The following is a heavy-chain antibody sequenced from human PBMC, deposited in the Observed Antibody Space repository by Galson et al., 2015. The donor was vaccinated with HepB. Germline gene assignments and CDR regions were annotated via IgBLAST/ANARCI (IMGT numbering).Heavy chain of an antibody. V-gene: IGHV3-15*01. Sequence: SMRLSCAASGFTFTDAWVSWVRQAPGKGLEWVGRIKSKTFGGTVDYATPVKGRFTISRDDSKHTLSLLMNSLKTEDTAVYYCTTTVRPEDFIDYWGQGTRSPSP. D-gene: IGHD1-14*01. CDR3: TTTVRPEDFIDY. CDR2: IKSKTFGGTV. J-gene: IGHJ4*02. CDR1: GFTFTDAW.